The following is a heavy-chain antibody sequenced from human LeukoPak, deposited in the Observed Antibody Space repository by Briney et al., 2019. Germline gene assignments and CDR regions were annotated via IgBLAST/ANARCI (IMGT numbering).Heavy chain of an antibody. V-gene: IGHV3-48*03. J-gene: IGHJ4*02. CDR2: ISSSGSTI. CDR3: ARRNSSRTFDY. Sequence: GGSLRLSCAASGFNFRSCEMNWVRQAPGKGLEWVSYISSSGSTIYYADSVKGRFTISRDNAKNSLYLQMNSLRAEDTAVYYCARRNSSRTFDYGGQGTLVTVSS. CDR1: GFNFRSCE. D-gene: IGHD6-6*01.